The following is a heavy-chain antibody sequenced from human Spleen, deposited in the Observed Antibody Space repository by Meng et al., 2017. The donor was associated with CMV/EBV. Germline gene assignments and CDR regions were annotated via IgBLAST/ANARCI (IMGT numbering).Heavy chain of an antibody. V-gene: IGHV4-59*01. CDR2: IYYSGST. CDR1: GGSISSYY. Sequence: CTVSGGSISSYYWTWIRQPPGKGLEWIGYIYYSGSTTYNPSLKSRVTISVDTSKKQFSLKLNSVTAADTAVYYCARAGLAATGRGFDDWGQGTLVTVSS. D-gene: IGHD6-13*01. CDR3: ARAGLAATGRGFDD. J-gene: IGHJ4*02.